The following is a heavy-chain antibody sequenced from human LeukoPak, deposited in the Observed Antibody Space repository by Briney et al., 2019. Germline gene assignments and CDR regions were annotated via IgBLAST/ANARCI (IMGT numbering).Heavy chain of an antibody. D-gene: IGHD3-10*02. CDR2: IYTGGSS. V-gene: IGHV3-66*01. J-gene: IGHJ6*04. CDR3: AELGITMIGGV. CDR1: GFTVSTNY. Sequence: GGSLRLSCAASGFTVSTNYMSWVRQAPGKGLEWVSIIYTGGSSYYADSVKGRFTISRDNAKNSLYLQMNSLRAEDTAVYYCAELGITMIGGVWGKGTTVTISS.